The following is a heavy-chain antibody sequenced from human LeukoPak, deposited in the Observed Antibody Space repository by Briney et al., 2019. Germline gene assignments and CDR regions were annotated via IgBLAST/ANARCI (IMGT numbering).Heavy chain of an antibody. D-gene: IGHD5-24*01. J-gene: IGHJ6*02. V-gene: IGHV3-48*04. CDR2: VTGSGNSR. Sequence: GGSLRLSCAASGFTFNAYSMTWVRQAPGKGLECIASVTGSGNSRVFADSVKGRFSISRDNAKNSLYLQMNSLRAEDTAVYYCARGATIPRGDYYYYYGMDVWGQGTTVTVSS. CDR3: ARGATIPRGDYYYYYGMDV. CDR1: GFTFNAYS.